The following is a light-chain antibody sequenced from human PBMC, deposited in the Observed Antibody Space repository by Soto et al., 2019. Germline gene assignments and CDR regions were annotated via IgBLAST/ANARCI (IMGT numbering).Light chain of an antibody. CDR2: AAS. V-gene: IGKV1-27*01. CDR1: QGISNY. CDR3: QKYNSAPT. Sequence: DIQMTQSPSSLSASVGDRVTITCRASQGISNYLAWYQQKPGKVPKLLIYAASTLQSSVPSRFSGSGSGTDFTLTISSLQPEDVATYYCQKYNSAPTFGQGTKVEIK. J-gene: IGKJ1*01.